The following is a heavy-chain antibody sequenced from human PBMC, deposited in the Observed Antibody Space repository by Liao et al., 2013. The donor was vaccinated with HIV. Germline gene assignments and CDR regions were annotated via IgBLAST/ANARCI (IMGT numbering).Heavy chain of an antibody. CDR3: ARGGAIYYDTTGFDS. V-gene: IGHV4-59*01. D-gene: IGHD3-22*01. Sequence: QAQLRESGPRLVKPSETLSLTCTVSGGSISSYYWSWIRQPPGKGLEWIGSIYYSGSTNYNPSLKSRVTISVDTSKNQFSLNLTSVTAADAALYYCARGGAIYYDTTGFDSWGQGTLVAVSS. CDR1: GGSISSYY. CDR2: IYYSGST. J-gene: IGHJ4*02.